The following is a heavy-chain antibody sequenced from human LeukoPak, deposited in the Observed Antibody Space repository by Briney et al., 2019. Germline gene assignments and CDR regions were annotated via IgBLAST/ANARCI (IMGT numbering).Heavy chain of an antibody. CDR1: GFMFNDYA. CDR2: ISWNSGNM. V-gene: IGHV3-9*01. J-gene: IGHJ2*01. Sequence: PGRSLRLSCAPSGFMFNDYALHWVRQAPGKGLEWVSSISWNSGNMYYVDSVKGRFTISRDNAKNSLSLQMNSLKPEETALYYCAKGPGLGAGKRYLDLWGRGTLVIVSS. D-gene: IGHD6-13*01. CDR3: AKGPGLGAGKRYLDL.